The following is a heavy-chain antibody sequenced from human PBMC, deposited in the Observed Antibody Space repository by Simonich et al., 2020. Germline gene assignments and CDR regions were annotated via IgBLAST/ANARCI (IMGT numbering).Heavy chain of an antibody. CDR3: AKDLGERITMIVVVIDAFDI. V-gene: IGHV3-23*01. J-gene: IGHJ3*02. CDR1: GFTFSSYA. D-gene: IGHD3-22*01. CDR2: IVGSGGRT. Sequence: GGGLVQPGGSLRLSCAASGFTFSSYAMSWVRQAPGEGREWVSAIVGSGGRTYYADSGKGRFTISRDNSKNTLYLQMNSRRAEDTAVYYCAKDLGERITMIVVVIDAFDIWGQGTMVTVSS.